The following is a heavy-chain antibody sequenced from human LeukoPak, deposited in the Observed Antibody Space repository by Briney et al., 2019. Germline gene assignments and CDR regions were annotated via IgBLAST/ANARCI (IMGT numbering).Heavy chain of an antibody. CDR1: GFTFSSYS. Sequence: GGSLRLSCAASGFTFSSYSMNWVRQAPGKGLEWVSSITSRSSCIYYADSVKGRFTISRDNAKNSLYLQMNSLRAEDTAVYYCARGQGAYCSGGSCYTGYFDPWGQGTLVTVSS. J-gene: IGHJ5*02. V-gene: IGHV3-21*01. D-gene: IGHD2-15*01. CDR3: ARGQGAYCSGGSCYTGYFDP. CDR2: ITSRSSCI.